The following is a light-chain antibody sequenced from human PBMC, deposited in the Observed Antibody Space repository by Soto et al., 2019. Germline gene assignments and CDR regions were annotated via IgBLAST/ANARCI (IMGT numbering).Light chain of an antibody. CDR3: QQRHMWPIT. J-gene: IGKJ5*01. CDR1: QSFRGL. V-gene: IGKV3-11*01. CDR2: DAY. Sequence: EVGLTPSPFTLSLAQQETPTLSSTASQSFRGLLAWYQQKPGQAPRLLIYDAYNRATGIPPRFSGSGSGTDFTLTISSLEPEDSAVYYCQQRHMWPITFGQGTRLAI.